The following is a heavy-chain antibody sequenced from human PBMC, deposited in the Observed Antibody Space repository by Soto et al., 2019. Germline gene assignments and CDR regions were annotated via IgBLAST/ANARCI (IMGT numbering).Heavy chain of an antibody. CDR3: ARDNGGTFDY. J-gene: IGHJ4*02. V-gene: IGHV3-11*05. D-gene: IGHD2-8*01. Sequence: PGGSLRLSCAASGFTFSDSYMSWIRQAPGKGLEWVSYISSSSTSSNYADSMKGGFTISRDNAKNSLYLQMNSLRAEDTAVYYCARDNGGTFDYWGQGTLVTVSS. CDR1: GFTFSDSY. CDR2: ISSSSTSS.